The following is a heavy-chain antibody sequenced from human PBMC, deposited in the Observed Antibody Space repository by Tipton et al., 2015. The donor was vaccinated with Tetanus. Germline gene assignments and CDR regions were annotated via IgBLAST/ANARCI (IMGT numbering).Heavy chain of an antibody. J-gene: IGHJ3*01. V-gene: IGHV3-11*01. CDR2: ISSSGSTI. CDR1: GFTFSDYY. D-gene: IGHD7-27*01. CDR3: ARLGRNSLGAFDV. Sequence: SLRLSCAASGFTFSDYYMSWIRQAPGKGLEWVSYISSSGSTIYYADSVKGRFTISRDNAKNSLSLQVNSLRAEDTAVYYCARLGRNSLGAFDVWGQGTLVSVSS.